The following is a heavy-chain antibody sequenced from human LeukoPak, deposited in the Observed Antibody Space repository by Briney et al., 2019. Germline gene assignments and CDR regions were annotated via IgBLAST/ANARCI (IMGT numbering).Heavy chain of an antibody. Sequence: SETLSLTCTVSSGSISSYYWTWIWQPPGKGLEWIGYIHYSGSTNYNPSLKSRVTISVDTSKNQFSLKLSSVTAADTAVYYCARGRGNWGFDYWGQGTLVTVSS. CDR1: SGSISSYY. J-gene: IGHJ4*02. D-gene: IGHD7-27*01. V-gene: IGHV4-59*01. CDR3: ARGRGNWGFDY. CDR2: IHYSGST.